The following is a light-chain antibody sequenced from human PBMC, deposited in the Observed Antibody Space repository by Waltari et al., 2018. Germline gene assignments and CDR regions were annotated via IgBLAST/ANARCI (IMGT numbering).Light chain of an antibody. CDR2: RNH. Sequence: QSVLTQPPSASATPGQRVTISCSGSRANLGRNYLYRSQQLPGTAPKLLTYRNHERPSRVPDRFSASKYGTSASLVISELRSEDEGIYYCASWDESHYVFGPGTTVTVL. CDR1: RANLGRNY. J-gene: IGLJ1*01. CDR3: ASWDESHYV. V-gene: IGLV1-47*01.